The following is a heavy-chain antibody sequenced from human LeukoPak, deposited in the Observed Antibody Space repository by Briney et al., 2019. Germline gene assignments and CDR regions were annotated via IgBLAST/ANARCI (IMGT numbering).Heavy chain of an antibody. CDR2: INRSGGT. CDR1: GGSFSGYH. Sequence: PSETLSLTCAVYGGSFSGYHWSWIRQPPGKGLEWIGEINRSGGTKYNPSLKSRVTISLDTSKNQFSLKLSSVASADTAVYYCTPYTTGNFGFDYWGQGTLVTVSS. D-gene: IGHD6-19*01. V-gene: IGHV4-34*01. CDR3: TPYTTGNFGFDY. J-gene: IGHJ4*02.